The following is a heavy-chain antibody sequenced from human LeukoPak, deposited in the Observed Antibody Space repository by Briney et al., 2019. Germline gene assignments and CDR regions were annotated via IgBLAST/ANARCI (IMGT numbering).Heavy chain of an antibody. V-gene: IGHV3-30-3*01. CDR1: GFTFSSYA. CDR2: ISYDGSNK. CDR3: AKDSRGYYNFGYFDY. J-gene: IGHJ4*02. D-gene: IGHD3-9*01. Sequence: PGRSLRLSCAASGFTFSSYAMHWVRQAPGKGLEWVAVISYDGSNKYYADSVKGRFTISRDNSKNTLYLQMNSLRAEDTAVYYCAKDSRGYYNFGYFDYWGQGTLVTVSS.